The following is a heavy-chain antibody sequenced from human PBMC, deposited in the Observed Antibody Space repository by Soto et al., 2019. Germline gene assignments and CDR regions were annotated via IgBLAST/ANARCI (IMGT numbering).Heavy chain of an antibody. D-gene: IGHD2-8*01. Sequence: SETLSLTCTVSGGSISSYYWSWIRQPPGKGLEWIGYIYYSGSTNYNPSLKSRVTISVDTSKNQFSLKLSSVTAADTAVYYCARDRNYCTNGVCYGMDVWGQGTTVTVSS. V-gene: IGHV4-59*01. CDR2: IYYSGST. CDR3: ARDRNYCTNGVCYGMDV. CDR1: GGSISSYY. J-gene: IGHJ6*02.